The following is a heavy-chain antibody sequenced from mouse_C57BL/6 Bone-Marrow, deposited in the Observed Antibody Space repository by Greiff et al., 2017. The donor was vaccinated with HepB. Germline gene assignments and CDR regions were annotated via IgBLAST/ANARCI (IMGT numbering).Heavy chain of an antibody. V-gene: IGHV1-52*01. CDR3: ARVDYGSSYVGWYFDV. CDR2: IDPSDSET. J-gene: IGHJ1*03. CDR1: GYTFTSYW. D-gene: IGHD1-1*01. Sequence: VQLQQPGAELVRPGSSVKLSCKASGYTFTSYWMHWVKQRPIQGLEWIGNIDPSDSETHYNQKFKDTATLTVDKSSSTAYMPLSSLTAEDSAVYYCARVDYGSSYVGWYFDVWGTGTTVTVSS.